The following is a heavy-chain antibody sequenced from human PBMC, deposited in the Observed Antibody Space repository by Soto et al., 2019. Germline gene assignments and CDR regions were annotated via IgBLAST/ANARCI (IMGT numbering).Heavy chain of an antibody. CDR1: GGSISSGGYS. CDR2: IYHSGST. V-gene: IGHV4-30-2*01. J-gene: IGHJ5*02. D-gene: IGHD2-15*01. Sequence: QLQLQESGSGLVKPSQTLSLTCAVSGGSISSGGYSWSWIRQPPGKGLEWIGYIYHSGSTYYNTCLKSLVIISVDKSKDQFSLKLSSVTAADTAVYYCARVYHSGLCSGGSCHCFRWLDPWGQGTLVTVSS. CDR3: ARVYHSGLCSGGSCHCFRWLDP.